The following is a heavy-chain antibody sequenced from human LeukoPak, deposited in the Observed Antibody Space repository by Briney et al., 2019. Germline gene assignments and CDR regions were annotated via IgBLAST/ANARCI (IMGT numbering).Heavy chain of an antibody. CDR3: AREVGYSSSYYGRFDP. V-gene: IGHV1-2*06. D-gene: IGHD2-2*01. CDR1: GYTFTGYY. J-gene: IGHJ5*02. Sequence: ASVKVSCKASGYTFTGYYMHWVRQAPGQGLEWMGRVNPNNVVPNYAQKFQGMVTLTRDSAISTFYMELSSLRSDDTAVYFCAREVGYSSSYYGRFDPWGQGTLVIVSS. CDR2: VNPNNVVP.